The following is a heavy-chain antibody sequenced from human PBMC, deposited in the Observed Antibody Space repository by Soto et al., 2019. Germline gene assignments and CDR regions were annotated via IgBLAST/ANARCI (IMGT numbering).Heavy chain of an antibody. CDR1: GGSISSSSYY. D-gene: IGHD5-12*01. CDR2: IYYSGST. CDR3: ARQVGGYAHLGY. Sequence: SETLSLTCTVSGGSISSSSYYWGWIRQPPGKGLEWIGSIYYSGSTYYNPSLKSRVTISVDTSKNQFSLKLSPVTAADTAVYYCARQVGGYAHLGYWGQGTLVTVSS. V-gene: IGHV4-39*01. J-gene: IGHJ4*02.